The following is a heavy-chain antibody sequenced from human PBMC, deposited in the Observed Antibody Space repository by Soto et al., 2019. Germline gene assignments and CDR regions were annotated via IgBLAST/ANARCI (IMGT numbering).Heavy chain of an antibody. CDR2: ISRSSRTI. CDR3: ARESYYYDSSTFDI. D-gene: IGHD3-22*01. CDR1: GFTFSSYI. J-gene: IGHJ3*02. V-gene: IGHV3-48*02. Sequence: GGSLRLSCAASGFTFSSYIMNWVRQAPGKGLEWVSYISRSSRTIYYADPVKGRFTISRDNAKNSLYLQMNSLRDEDTSVYYCARESYYYDSSTFDIWGQGTMVTVSS.